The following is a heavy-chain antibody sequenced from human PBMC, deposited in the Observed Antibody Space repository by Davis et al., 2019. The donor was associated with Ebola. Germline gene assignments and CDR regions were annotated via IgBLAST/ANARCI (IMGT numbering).Heavy chain of an antibody. V-gene: IGHV3-48*03. J-gene: IGHJ4*02. CDR3: ARDYFGSDSYPLFDL. CDR2: IDSSGGTT. Sequence: PGGSLRLSCAASGFTFSSYEMNWVRQAPGKGLKWVSYIDSSGGTTYYADSVKGRFTISRDSAKNSLYLQMNNLRAEDTAIYYCARDYFGSDSYPLFDLWGQGTLVTVSS. D-gene: IGHD3-10*01. CDR1: GFTFSSYE.